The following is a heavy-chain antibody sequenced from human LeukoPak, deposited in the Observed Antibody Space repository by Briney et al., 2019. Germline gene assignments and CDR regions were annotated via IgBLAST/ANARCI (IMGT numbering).Heavy chain of an antibody. D-gene: IGHD6-13*01. CDR3: AKVGYSTNWLYFDY. Sequence: PGRSLRLPCAASGFTFSSYGMHWVRQAPGKGLEWVGVISYDGTNKNYADSVKGRFTISRDNSKNTLYLQMSSLRAEDTAVYYCAKVGYSTNWLYFDYWGQGTLVTVSS. J-gene: IGHJ4*02. CDR2: ISYDGTNK. V-gene: IGHV3-30*18. CDR1: GFTFSSYG.